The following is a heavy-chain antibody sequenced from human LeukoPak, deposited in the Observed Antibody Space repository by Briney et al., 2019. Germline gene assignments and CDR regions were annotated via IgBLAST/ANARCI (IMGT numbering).Heavy chain of an antibody. CDR2: IYYSGST. D-gene: IGHD6-13*01. CDR1: GGSISSYY. V-gene: IGHV4-59*01. CDR3: ARDGTESGIDY. J-gene: IGHJ4*02. Sequence: SETLSLTCTVSGGSISSYYWSWIRQPPGKGLEWVGSIYYSGSTNYHPSLKSRVTISVDTSKNQFSLKLSSVTAADTAVYYCARDGTESGIDYWGQGTLVTVSS.